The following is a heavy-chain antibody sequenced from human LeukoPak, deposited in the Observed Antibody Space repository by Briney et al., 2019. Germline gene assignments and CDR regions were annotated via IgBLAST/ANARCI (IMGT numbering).Heavy chain of an antibody. J-gene: IGHJ2*01. CDR3: ARRADSSGWYGTENWYFDL. Sequence: GGSLRLSCAASGFTFSSYSMNWVRQAPGKGLEWVSSISSSSSYIYYADSVKGRFTISRDNAKNSLYLQMNSLRAEDTAVYYCARRADSSGWYGTENWYFDLWGRGTLVTVSS. V-gene: IGHV3-21*01. CDR2: ISSSSSYI. D-gene: IGHD6-19*01. CDR1: GFTFSSYS.